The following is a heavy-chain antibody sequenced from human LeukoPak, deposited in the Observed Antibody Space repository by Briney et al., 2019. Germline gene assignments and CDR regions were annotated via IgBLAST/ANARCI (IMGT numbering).Heavy chain of an antibody. V-gene: IGHV4-39*07. J-gene: IGHJ5*02. CDR2: IYYSGST. CDR3: ARVGVAGTGANWFDP. Sequence: SETLSLTCTVSGGSISGSSYYWGWIRQPPGKGLEWIGSIYYSGSTYYNPSLKSRVTISVDKSKNQFSLKLSSVTAADTAVYYCARVGVAGTGANWFDPWGQGTLVTVSS. CDR1: GGSISGSSYY. D-gene: IGHD6-19*01.